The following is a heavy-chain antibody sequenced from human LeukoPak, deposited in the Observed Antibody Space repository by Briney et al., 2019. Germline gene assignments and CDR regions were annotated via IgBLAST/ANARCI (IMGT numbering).Heavy chain of an antibody. V-gene: IGHV4-30-4*01. CDR3: AVDAYGDYDYFDY. CDR1: GGSISSGDYY. J-gene: IGHJ4*02. D-gene: IGHD4-17*01. Sequence: PSQTLSLTCTVSGGSISSGDYYWSWIRQPPGKGLEWIGYIYYSGRTYYNPSLKSRVTISVDTSKNQFSLKLSSVTAADTAVYYCAVDAYGDYDYFDYWGQGTLVTVSS. CDR2: IYYSGRT.